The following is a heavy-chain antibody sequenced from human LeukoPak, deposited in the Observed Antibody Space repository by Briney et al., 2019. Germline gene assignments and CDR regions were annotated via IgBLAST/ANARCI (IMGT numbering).Heavy chain of an antibody. CDR3: AKDRPPRDGYKYFDY. CDR1: GFTFSSYG. J-gene: IGHJ4*02. CDR2: IRYDGSNK. Sequence: GGSLRLSCAASGFTFSSYGMHWVRQAPGKGLEWVAFIRYDGSNKYYADSVKGRFTISRDNSKNTLYLQMNSLRAEDTAVYYCAKDRPPRDGYKYFDYWGQGTLVTVSS. V-gene: IGHV3-30*02. D-gene: IGHD5-24*01.